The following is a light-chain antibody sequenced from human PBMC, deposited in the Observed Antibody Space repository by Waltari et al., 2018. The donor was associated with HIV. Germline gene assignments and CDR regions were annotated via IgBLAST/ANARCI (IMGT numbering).Light chain of an antibody. CDR3: QVWDSTTDNRL. J-gene: IGLJ2*01. CDR2: DDT. CDR1: KIGTRI. Sequence: SYVLTQPPSVSVAPGQTARLTCGGDKIGTRIGHWYQQRPGQAPLLVVYDDTYRPSGIPQRLSGSKSGNTATLTIGRVEAGDEADYYCQVWDSTTDNRLFGGGTKLTVL. V-gene: IGLV3-21*02.